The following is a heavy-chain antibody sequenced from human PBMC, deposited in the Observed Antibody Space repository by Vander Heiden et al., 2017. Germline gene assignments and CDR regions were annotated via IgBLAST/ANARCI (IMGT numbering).Heavy chain of an antibody. Sequence: QVQLQESGPGLVKPSETLSLTCPVSGGSISSYYWSWIRQPPGKGLEWIGYIYYSGSTNYNPSLKSRVTISVDTSKNQFSLKLSSVTAADTAVYYCASSQGGDWFDPWGQGTLVTVSS. J-gene: IGHJ5*02. CDR1: GGSISSYY. D-gene: IGHD3-16*01. V-gene: IGHV4-59*01. CDR3: ASSQGGDWFDP. CDR2: IYYSGST.